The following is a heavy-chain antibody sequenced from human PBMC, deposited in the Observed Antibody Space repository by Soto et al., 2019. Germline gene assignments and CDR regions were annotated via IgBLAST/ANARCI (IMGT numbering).Heavy chain of an antibody. J-gene: IGHJ4*02. CDR3: ARDRPSPYCSSTSCSSYFDY. Sequence: SLTLSCTASGFSFSTYAMQWVRQAPGKGLEWVAVISYDGSNKYYADSVKGRFTISRENSKNTLYLQMNSLRAEDTALYYCARDRPSPYCSSTSCSSYFDYWGQGT. V-gene: IGHV3-30-3*01. CDR2: ISYDGSNK. D-gene: IGHD2-2*01. CDR1: GFSFSTYA.